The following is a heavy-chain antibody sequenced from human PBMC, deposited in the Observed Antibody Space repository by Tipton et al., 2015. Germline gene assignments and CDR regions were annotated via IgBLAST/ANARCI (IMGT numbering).Heavy chain of an antibody. V-gene: IGHV4-59*01. CDR2: IQYSGGT. D-gene: IGHD4-23*01. Sequence: TLSLTCTVSSDSINKYYWSWLRQPPGKELQWIGYIQYSGGTNYNPSLESRVSMSVDTSKTQFSLEMRSVTATDTAVYYCARARGRHGGLFDSWGQGTLVTVST. CDR3: ARARGRHGGLFDS. J-gene: IGHJ4*02. CDR1: SDSINKYY.